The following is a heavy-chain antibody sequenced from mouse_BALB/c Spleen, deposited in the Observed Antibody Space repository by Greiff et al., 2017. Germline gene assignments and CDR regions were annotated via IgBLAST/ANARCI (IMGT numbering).Heavy chain of an antibody. J-gene: IGHJ3*01. V-gene: IGHV1-54*01. Sequence: VQLQQSGAELVRPGTSVKVSCKASGYAFTNYLIEWVKQRPGQGLEWIGVINPGSGGTNYNEKFKGKATLTADKSSSTAYMQLSSLTSDDSAVYFCARSGIYYDYDGASWFAYWGQGTLVTVSA. CDR1: GYAFTNYL. D-gene: IGHD2-4*01. CDR2: INPGSGGT. CDR3: ARSGIYYDYDGASWFAY.